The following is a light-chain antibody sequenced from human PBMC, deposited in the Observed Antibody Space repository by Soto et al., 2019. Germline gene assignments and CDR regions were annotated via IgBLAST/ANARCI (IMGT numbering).Light chain of an antibody. CDR3: SSYTSSSTV. V-gene: IGLV2-14*01. CDR2: DVS. Sequence: QSALTQPASVSGSPGQSITISCTGISSDVGGYNYVSWYQQHPGKAPKLMIYDVSNRPSGVSNRFSCSKSGNTASLTISGLQAEDEADYYCSSYTSSSTVFGGGTKLTVL. J-gene: IGLJ2*01. CDR1: SSDVGGYNY.